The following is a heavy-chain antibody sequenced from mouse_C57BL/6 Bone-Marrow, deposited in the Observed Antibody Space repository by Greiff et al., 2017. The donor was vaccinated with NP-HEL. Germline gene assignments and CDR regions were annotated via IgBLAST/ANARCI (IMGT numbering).Heavy chain of an antibody. Sequence: QVQLQQPGAELVMPGASVKLSCKASGYTFTSYWMHWVKQRPGQGLEWIGEIDPSASYTNYNQKFKGKSTLTVDKSSSTAYMQLSSLTSEDSAVYYCARPNYGSSFYYAMDYWGQGTSVTVSS. CDR1: GYTFTSYW. V-gene: IGHV1-69*01. D-gene: IGHD1-1*01. CDR2: IDPSASYT. J-gene: IGHJ4*01. CDR3: ARPNYGSSFYYAMDY.